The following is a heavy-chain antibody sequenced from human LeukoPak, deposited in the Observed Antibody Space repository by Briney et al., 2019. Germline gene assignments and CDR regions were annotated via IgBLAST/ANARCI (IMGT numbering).Heavy chain of an antibody. CDR1: GFTFSTYS. Sequence: GGSLRLSCAASGFTFSTYSMNWVRQAPGKGLEWVSYISSSGGSIYYADSVKGRFTISRDNAENSLYLQLNSLRAEDAAVYYCAREGGSAARSDYWGQGTQVTVSS. D-gene: IGHD6-6*01. V-gene: IGHV3-48*01. CDR2: ISSSGGSI. CDR3: AREGGSAARSDY. J-gene: IGHJ4*02.